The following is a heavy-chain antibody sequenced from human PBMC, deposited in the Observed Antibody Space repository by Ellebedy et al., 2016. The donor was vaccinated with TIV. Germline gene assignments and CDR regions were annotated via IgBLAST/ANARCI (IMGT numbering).Heavy chain of an antibody. D-gene: IGHD5-12*01. J-gene: IGHJ4*02. Sequence: MPSETLSLTCTVSGGSINSSSYYWSWIRQPPGKGLEWIGYILYSGSTYYNPSLKSRVTISVDTSKNQFSLNLSSVTAADTAVYYCGIEVFGYSGYRIFDYWGQGTLVTVSS. CDR1: GGSINSSSYY. CDR3: GIEVFGYSGYRIFDY. V-gene: IGHV4-30-4*01. CDR2: ILYSGST.